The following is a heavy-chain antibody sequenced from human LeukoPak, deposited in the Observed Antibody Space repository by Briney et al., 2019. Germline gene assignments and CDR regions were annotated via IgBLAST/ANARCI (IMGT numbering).Heavy chain of an antibody. V-gene: IGHV1-69*01. Sequence: SVKVSCKASGGTFSSYAISWVRQAPGQGLEWMGGIIPIFGTANCAQKFQGRVTITADESTSTAYMELSSLRSEDTAVYYCARDRRNYYDSSGYYYTLDYWGQGTLVTVSS. CDR1: GGTFSSYA. CDR2: IIPIFGTA. CDR3: ARDRRNYYDSSGYYYTLDY. J-gene: IGHJ4*02. D-gene: IGHD3-22*01.